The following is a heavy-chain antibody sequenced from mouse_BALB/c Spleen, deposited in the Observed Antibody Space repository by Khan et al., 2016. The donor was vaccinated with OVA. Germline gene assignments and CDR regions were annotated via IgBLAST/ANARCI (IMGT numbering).Heavy chain of an antibody. V-gene: IGHV1S135*01. J-gene: IGHJ3*01. CDR1: GYSFTSYY. D-gene: IGHD2-2*01. CDR2: IDPFSGGI. CDR3: TRHGYVAWFTY. Sequence: VQLKQSGPKLMKPGASVKISCKASGYSFTSYYIHWIMQSHGKSLEWIGYIDPFSGGITYNQKFKGKATLTVDKSSSTAYIYFSNLTSEDSAVYYCTRHGYVAWFTYWGQGTLVTVSA.